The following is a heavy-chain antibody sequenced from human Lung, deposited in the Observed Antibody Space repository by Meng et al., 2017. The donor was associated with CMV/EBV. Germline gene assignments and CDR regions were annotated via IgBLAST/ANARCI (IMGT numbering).Heavy chain of an antibody. V-gene: IGHV3-48*03. D-gene: IGHD6-6*01. CDR3: ARKFSSSGLY. J-gene: IGHJ4*02. Sequence: GGSLSLSCEVSGFSLSSFEMNCVRQAPGKGLEWIAHISSGGTTINYADSVKGRFIISRDNANNSLFLQMNSLRVEDTAVYYCARKFSSSGLYWGQGTLVTVSS. CDR2: ISSGGTTI. CDR1: GFSLSSFE.